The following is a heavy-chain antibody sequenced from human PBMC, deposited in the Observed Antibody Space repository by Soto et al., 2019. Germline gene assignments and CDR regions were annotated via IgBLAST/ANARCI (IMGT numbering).Heavy chain of an antibody. CDR1: GFSLTTNGVG. D-gene: IGHD6-13*01. CDR2: IYWNDDK. J-gene: IGHJ4*02. V-gene: IGHV2-5*01. CDR3: AHRFVATGLFDS. Sequence: QITLKESGPTLVKPTQTLTLTCTFSGFSLTTNGVGVGWIRQPPGKALEWLALIYWNDDKRYSPSLKSRLTIPKDTSKNQVVLTMTNMDPVDTATYYCAHRFVATGLFDSWGQGTLVTVSS.